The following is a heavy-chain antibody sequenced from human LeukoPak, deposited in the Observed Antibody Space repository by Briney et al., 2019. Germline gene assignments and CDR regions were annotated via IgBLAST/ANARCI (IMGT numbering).Heavy chain of an antibody. CDR2: IWYDGGNK. Sequence: GGSLRLSCAASGFTFSSYGMHWVRQAPGKGLEWVAVIWYDGGNKYYADSVKGRFTISRDNSKNTLYLQMNSLRAEDTAVYYCARVRFGGSGSYYFDYWGQGTLVTVSS. V-gene: IGHV3-33*01. CDR3: ARVRFGGSGSYYFDY. D-gene: IGHD3-10*01. CDR1: GFTFSSYG. J-gene: IGHJ4*02.